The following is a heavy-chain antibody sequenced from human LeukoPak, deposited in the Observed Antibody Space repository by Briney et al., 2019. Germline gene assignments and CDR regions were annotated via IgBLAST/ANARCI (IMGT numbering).Heavy chain of an antibody. J-gene: IGHJ4*02. V-gene: IGHV3-74*01. CDR1: GFTFSTYW. Sequence: PGGSLRLSCAASGFTFSTYWMHWVRQTPGKGLVWVSRINSEESGTSYADSVKGRFIISRDNAKNTLYLQMNSLRAEDTAVYYCTRSTGNYYDSSAYYDYWGQGTLVTVSS. CDR2: INSEESGT. D-gene: IGHD3-22*01. CDR3: TRSTGNYYDSSAYYDY.